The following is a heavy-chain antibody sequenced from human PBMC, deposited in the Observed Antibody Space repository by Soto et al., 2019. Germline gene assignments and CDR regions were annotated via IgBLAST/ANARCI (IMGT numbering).Heavy chain of an antibody. CDR2: ICYNGSNK. CDR3: ARSTYNTGYHYGMDV. V-gene: IGHV3-33*01. CDR1: GFIVSLYC. D-gene: IGHD3-9*01. Sequence: XGALRRSVVASGFIVSLYCMQGVRQAPGKGLEWVAVICYNGSNKYYADSVKGRFTISRDNSKNTLYLQMNSLRAEDTAVYYCARSTYNTGYHYGMDVWGQGTTVTVSS. J-gene: IGHJ6*02.